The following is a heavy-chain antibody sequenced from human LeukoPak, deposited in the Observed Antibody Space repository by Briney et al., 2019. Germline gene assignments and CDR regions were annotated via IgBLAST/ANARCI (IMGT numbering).Heavy chain of an antibody. CDR3: ASENPQTIRFDY. Sequence: ASVKVSCKASGYTFSSYDINWVRQATGQGLEWMGWMNPNSGNTGYAQKFQGRVTMTRDTSISTAYMELSSLRSEDTAVYYCASENPQTIRFDYWGQGTLVTVSS. CDR1: GYTFSSYD. D-gene: IGHD4/OR15-4a*01. CDR2: MNPNSGNT. J-gene: IGHJ4*02. V-gene: IGHV1-8*01.